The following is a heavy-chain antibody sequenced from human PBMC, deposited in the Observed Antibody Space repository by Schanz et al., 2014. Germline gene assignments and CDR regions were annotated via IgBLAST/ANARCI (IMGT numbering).Heavy chain of an antibody. CDR1: GFAFSSYG. V-gene: IGHV3-23*01. CDR3: AKKVPAYNPFDS. CDR2: ISASGGTT. Sequence: EVQLLESGGGLVQPGGSLRLSCLASGFAFSSYGMNWLRQIPGKGLEWVSAISASGGTTYYADSVKGRFTISRDNSKNTLYLQMDSLRAEDTAVYFCAKKVPAYNPFDSWGQGTLVTVSS. J-gene: IGHJ4*02. D-gene: IGHD1-1*01.